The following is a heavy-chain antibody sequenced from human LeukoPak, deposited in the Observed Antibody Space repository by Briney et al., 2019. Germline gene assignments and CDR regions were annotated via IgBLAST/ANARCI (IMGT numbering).Heavy chain of an antibody. V-gene: IGHV4-4*02. D-gene: IGHD2-15*01. CDR2: IYHSGST. CDR3: ARTASGYCSGGSCYSEGWFDP. CDR1: GGSISSSNW. Sequence: SSGTLSLTCAVSGGSISSSNWWSWVRQPPGKGLEWIGEIYHSGSTNYNPSLKSRVTISVDKSKNQFSLKLSSVTAADTAVYYCARTASGYCSGGSCYSEGWFDPWGQGTLVTVSS. J-gene: IGHJ5*02.